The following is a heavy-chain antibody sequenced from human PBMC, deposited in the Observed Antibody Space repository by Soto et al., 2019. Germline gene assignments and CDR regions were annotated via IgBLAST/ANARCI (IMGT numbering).Heavy chain of an antibody. Sequence: PSETLSLTCAVSGGSISSINWWSWVREPPGKGREWIGEIYHRGSTNYNPSLKSRVTISVDKSKNQFSLKLSSVTAADTAVYYCARDNRSGYYFEYWGQGTPVTVS. CDR1: GGSISSINW. J-gene: IGHJ4*02. V-gene: IGHV4-4*02. D-gene: IGHD3-3*01. CDR2: IYHRGST. CDR3: ARDNRSGYYFEY.